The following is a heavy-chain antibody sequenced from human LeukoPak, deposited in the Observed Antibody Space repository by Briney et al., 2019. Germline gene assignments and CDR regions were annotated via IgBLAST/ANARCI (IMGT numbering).Heavy chain of an antibody. D-gene: IGHD3-22*01. CDR2: IYYSGST. J-gene: IGHJ4*02. Sequence: SQTLSLTCTVSGGSISSGGYYWSWIRQHPGKGLEWIGYIYYSGSTYYNPSLKSRVTISVDTSKNQSSLKLSSVTAADTAVYYCARGPYYYDSSGYFADYWGQGTLVTVSS. CDR1: GGSISSGGYY. CDR3: ARGPYYYDSSGYFADY. V-gene: IGHV4-31*03.